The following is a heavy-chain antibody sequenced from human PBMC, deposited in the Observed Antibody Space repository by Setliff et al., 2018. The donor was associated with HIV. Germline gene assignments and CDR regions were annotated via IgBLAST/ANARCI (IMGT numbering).Heavy chain of an antibody. J-gene: IGHJ4*02. D-gene: IGHD2-15*01. CDR1: GGSISSYY. CDR3: ARVDCSGGSCYSPAY. Sequence: SETLSLTCTVSGGSISSYYWSWIRQPPGKGLEWIGYIYYSGSTNYNPSLKSRGTISVDTSKNQFSLKLSSVTAADTAVYYCARVDCSGGSCYSPAYWGQGTLVTVSS. CDR2: IYYSGST. V-gene: IGHV4-59*01.